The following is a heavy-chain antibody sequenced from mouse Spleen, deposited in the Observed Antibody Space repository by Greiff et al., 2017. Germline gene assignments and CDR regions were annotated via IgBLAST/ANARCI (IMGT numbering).Heavy chain of an antibody. CDR1: GFTFSSYA. V-gene: IGHV5-9-1*01. CDR3: AGDGYGFDY. CDR2: ISSGGSYT. J-gene: IGHJ2*01. D-gene: IGHD2-3*01. Sequence: DVKLVESGGGLVKPGGSLKLSCAASGFTFSSYAMSWVRQTPEKRLEWVATISSGGSYTYYPDSVKGRFTISRDNAKNTLYLQMSSLRSEDTAMYYCAGDGYGFDYWGQGTTLTVSS.